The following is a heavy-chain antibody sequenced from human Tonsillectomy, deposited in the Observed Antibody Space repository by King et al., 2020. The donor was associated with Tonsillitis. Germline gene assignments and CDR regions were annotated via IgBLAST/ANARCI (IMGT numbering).Heavy chain of an antibody. V-gene: IGHV3-74*01. J-gene: IGHJ3*02. CDR3: ARERYSSDNDAFDI. Sequence: VQLVESGGGLVQPGGSLRLSCAVSGFTFSRHWMHWVRQAPGKGLVWVSRITSDGSSTSYADSVKGRFTVSRDNAKNTLYLQMNILRAEDAAVYYCARERYSSDNDAFDIWGQGTMLTVSS. CDR1: GFTFSRHW. D-gene: IGHD6-19*01. CDR2: ITSDGSST.